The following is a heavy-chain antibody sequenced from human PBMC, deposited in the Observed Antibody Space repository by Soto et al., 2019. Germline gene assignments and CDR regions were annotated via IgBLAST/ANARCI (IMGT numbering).Heavy chain of an antibody. D-gene: IGHD2-2*01. V-gene: IGHV3-11*01. Sequence: VGSLRLSCAASGFTFSDYYMSWIRQAPGKGLEWVSYISSSGSTIYYADSVKGRFTISRDNAKNSLYLQMNSLRAEDTAVYYCASEPVRYCSSTSCGDSYYYYMDVWGKGTTVTVSS. J-gene: IGHJ6*03. CDR1: GFTFSDYY. CDR2: ISSSGSTI. CDR3: ASEPVRYCSSTSCGDSYYYYMDV.